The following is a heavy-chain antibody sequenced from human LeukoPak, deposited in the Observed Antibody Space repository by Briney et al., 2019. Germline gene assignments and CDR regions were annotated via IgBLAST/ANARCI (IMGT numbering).Heavy chain of an antibody. J-gene: IGHJ4*02. Sequence: ASVKVSCKASGYTFSGFYIHWVRQAPGQGLEWMGWINPNSGGTNFAQKFQGRVTMTRDTSISTAYMELSRLRSDDTAVYFCARSSGWRYYVDYWGQGTLVTVSS. CDR3: ARSSGWRYYVDY. CDR2: INPNSGGT. CDR1: GYTFSGFY. D-gene: IGHD6-19*01. V-gene: IGHV1-2*02.